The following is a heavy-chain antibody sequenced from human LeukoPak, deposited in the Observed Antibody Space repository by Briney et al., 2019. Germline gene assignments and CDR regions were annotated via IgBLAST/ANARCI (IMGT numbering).Heavy chain of an antibody. CDR2: ISSSSSYI. Sequence: GGSLRLSCAASGFTFSSYSMNWVRQAPGKGLEWVSSISSSSSYIYYADSVKGRFTISRDNAKNSVYLQMNSLRAEDTAVYYCAREGGNWGEGYFDYWGQGTLVTVSS. CDR3: AREGGNWGEGYFDY. D-gene: IGHD7-27*01. CDR1: GFTFSSYS. J-gene: IGHJ4*02. V-gene: IGHV3-21*04.